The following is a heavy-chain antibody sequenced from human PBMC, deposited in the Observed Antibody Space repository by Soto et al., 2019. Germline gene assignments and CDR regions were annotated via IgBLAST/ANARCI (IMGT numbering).Heavy chain of an antibody. D-gene: IGHD3-9*01. Sequence: GGSMRHSCAASGFTFSSYAMSWVRQAPGKGLEWVSAISGSGGSTYYADSVKGRFTISRDNSKNTLYLQMNSLRAEDTAVYYCAKDGGRPLRYFDWLSVTFDYWGQGTLVTVSS. CDR3: AKDGGRPLRYFDWLSVTFDY. CDR2: ISGSGGST. CDR1: GFTFSSYA. V-gene: IGHV3-23*01. J-gene: IGHJ4*02.